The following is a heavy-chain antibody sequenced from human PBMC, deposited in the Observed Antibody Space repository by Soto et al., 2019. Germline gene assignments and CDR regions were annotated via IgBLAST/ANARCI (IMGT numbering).Heavy chain of an antibody. CDR3: AKPEVGARGIFDY. Sequence: PGGSLRLSCAASGFTFSSYGMHWVRQAPGKGLEWVAVISYDGSNKYYADSVKGRFTISRDNSKNTLYLQMNSLRAEDTAVYYCAKPEVGARGIFDYWGQGTLVTVSS. CDR1: GFTFSSYG. D-gene: IGHD1-26*01. J-gene: IGHJ4*02. CDR2: ISYDGSNK. V-gene: IGHV3-30*18.